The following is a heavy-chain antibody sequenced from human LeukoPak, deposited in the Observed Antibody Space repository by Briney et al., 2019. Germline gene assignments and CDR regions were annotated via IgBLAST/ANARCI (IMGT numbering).Heavy chain of an antibody. CDR1: GYIFTGYY. J-gene: IGHJ3*02. CDR3: ARDLSGWYLGSDAFDI. CDR2: IKPHNGDT. D-gene: IGHD6-19*01. V-gene: IGHV1-2*02. Sequence: GASVRVSCKASGYIFTGYYIHWVRQAPGQGLEWTGWIKPHNGDTSYAQKFQGRVTMTRDTSINTAYMEVNRLRSDDTAVYYCARDLSGWYLGSDAFDIWGQGTLVTVSS.